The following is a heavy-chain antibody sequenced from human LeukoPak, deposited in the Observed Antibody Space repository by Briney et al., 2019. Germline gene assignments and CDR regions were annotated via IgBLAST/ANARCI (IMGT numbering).Heavy chain of an antibody. D-gene: IGHD5-18*01. CDR2: IYTSGST. CDR3: ARVRDTAMVYGMDV. Sequence: SETLSLTCTVSGGSLSSYYWSWIRQPAGKGLEWIGRIYTSGSTNYNPSLKSRVTMSVDTSKNQFPLKLSSVTAADTAVYYCARVRDTAMVYGMDVWGQGTTVTVSS. CDR1: GGSLSSYY. J-gene: IGHJ6*02. V-gene: IGHV4-4*07.